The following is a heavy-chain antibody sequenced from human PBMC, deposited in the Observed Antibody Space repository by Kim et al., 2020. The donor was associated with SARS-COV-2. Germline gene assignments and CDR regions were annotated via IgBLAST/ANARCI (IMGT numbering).Heavy chain of an antibody. J-gene: IGHJ6*02. V-gene: IGHV3-33*06. CDR3: AKDRGGCSSTSCYYYYGMDV. D-gene: IGHD2-2*01. CDR1: GFTFSSYG. Sequence: LSLTCAASGFTFSSYGMHWVRQAPGKGLEWVAVIWYDGSNKYYADSVKGRFTISRDNSKNTLYLQMNSLRAEDTAVYYCAKDRGGCSSTSCYYYYGMDVWGQGTTVTVSS. CDR2: IWYDGSNK.